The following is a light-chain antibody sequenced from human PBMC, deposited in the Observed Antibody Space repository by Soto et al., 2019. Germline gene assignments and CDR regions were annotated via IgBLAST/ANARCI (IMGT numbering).Light chain of an antibody. CDR1: QGITNY. J-gene: IGKJ3*01. V-gene: IGKV1-27*01. CDR3: QKYNSAPFT. Sequence: DIQMTQSPSSLSAFVGDRVTITCRASQGITNYLAWYQQKPGKVPKLLIYAASTLQSGVPSRFSCSGSGKDFALTISSLQPEDVATYYCQKYNSAPFTFGPGTKVDIK. CDR2: AAS.